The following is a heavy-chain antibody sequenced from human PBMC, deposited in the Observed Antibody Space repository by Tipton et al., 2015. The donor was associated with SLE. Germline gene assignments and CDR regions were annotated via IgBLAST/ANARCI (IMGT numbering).Heavy chain of an antibody. J-gene: IGHJ3*02. D-gene: IGHD3-16*01. V-gene: IGHV4-34*01. CDR1: GGSFSGYY. Sequence: TLSLTCAVYGGSFSGYYWSWIRQPPGKGLEWIGEINHSGSTNYNPSLKSRVTISVDTSKNQFSLKLSSVTAADTAVYYCARVGGVVRGAFDIWGQGTMVTVSS. CDR3: ARVGGVVRGAFDI. CDR2: INHSGST.